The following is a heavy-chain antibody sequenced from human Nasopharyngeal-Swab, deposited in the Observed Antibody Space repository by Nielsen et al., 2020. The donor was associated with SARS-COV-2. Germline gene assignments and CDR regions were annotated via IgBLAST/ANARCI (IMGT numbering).Heavy chain of an antibody. J-gene: IGHJ4*02. CDR2: ISNSGVTI. CDR3: SRTGGNTISGVVLGYYFDN. Sequence: GESPKISCAASGFTFRSYDMNWVRQAPGKGLEWVSHISNSGVTIYYADSVRGRFTISRDNTKNSLYLQMNSLRDEDTAVYYCSRTGGNTISGVVLGYYFDNWGQGTLVTVSS. CDR1: GFTFRSYD. D-gene: IGHD3-3*01. V-gene: IGHV3-48*03.